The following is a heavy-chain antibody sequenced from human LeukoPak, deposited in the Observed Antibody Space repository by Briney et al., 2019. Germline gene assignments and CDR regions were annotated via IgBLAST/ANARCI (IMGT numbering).Heavy chain of an antibody. D-gene: IGHD6-13*01. J-gene: IGHJ3*02. V-gene: IGHV4-61*01. CDR1: GGSVSSGSYY. CDR3: ARDSSSRTDAFDI. Sequence: SETLSLTCNVSGGSVSSGSYYWSWIRQPPGKGLEWIGYIYYSGSTNYNPSLKSRVTISVDTSKNQFSLKLSSVTAADTAVYYCARDSSSRTDAFDIWGQGTMVTVSS. CDR2: IYYSGST.